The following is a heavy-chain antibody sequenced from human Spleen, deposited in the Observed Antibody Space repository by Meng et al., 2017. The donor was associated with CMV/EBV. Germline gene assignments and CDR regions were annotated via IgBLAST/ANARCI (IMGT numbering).Heavy chain of an antibody. CDR3: AREVYDTSGYHGAFDI. CDR1: GASISSYY. J-gene: IGHJ3*02. Sequence: SETLSLTCSVSGASISSYYWSWIRQPPGKGLEWIGYMYYTGSTNYNPSLKIRVTISVDRSKNQFSLKLSSVTAADTAVYYCAREVYDTSGYHGAFDIWGQGTMVTVSS. CDR2: MYYTGST. V-gene: IGHV4-59*01. D-gene: IGHD3-22*01.